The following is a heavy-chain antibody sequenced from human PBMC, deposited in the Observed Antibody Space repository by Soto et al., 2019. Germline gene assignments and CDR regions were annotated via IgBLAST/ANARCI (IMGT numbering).Heavy chain of an antibody. CDR1: GFSLTSPGMC. D-gene: IGHD1-20*01. CDR2: IERDDDDK. J-gene: IGHJ6*02. Sequence: SGPTLVNPTETLTLTCTFSGFSLTSPGMCVSWIRQSPGKALEWLALIERDDDDKYYSTSLKTRLTISKDTRKNQVVLTMANMEPADTATYSCARSIRGPRRFNGMDVWGQGTTVTV. CDR3: ARSIRGPRRFNGMDV. V-gene: IGHV2-70*13.